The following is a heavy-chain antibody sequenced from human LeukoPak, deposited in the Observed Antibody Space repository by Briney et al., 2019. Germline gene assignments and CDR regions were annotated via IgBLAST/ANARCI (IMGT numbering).Heavy chain of an antibody. CDR3: ARELQYYYDSSGYHDY. CDR1: VFTFSSYA. Sequence: PGGSLRLSCAASVFTFSSYAMSWVRQAPGKGLEWVSAISGGGGTIYYADSVKGRFTISRDNAKNSLYLQMNSLRAEDTAVYYCARELQYYYDSSGYHDYWGQGTLVTVSS. V-gene: IGHV3-23*01. D-gene: IGHD3-22*01. J-gene: IGHJ4*02. CDR2: ISGGGGTI.